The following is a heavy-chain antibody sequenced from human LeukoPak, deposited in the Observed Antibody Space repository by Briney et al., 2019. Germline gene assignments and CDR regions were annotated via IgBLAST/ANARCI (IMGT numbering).Heavy chain of an antibody. CDR3: ATLDYYDSSGGLDVFDI. CDR2: ISYDGRNK. Sequence: GGSLRLSCVASGFTFSRFAMHWVRQAPGKGLEWVAVISYDGRNKYYADSVKGRFTIPRDNSKNTLYLQLNSLRAEDTAVYYCATLDYYDSSGGLDVFDIWGQGTMVTVSS. D-gene: IGHD3-22*01. V-gene: IGHV3-30*04. CDR1: GFTFSRFA. J-gene: IGHJ3*02.